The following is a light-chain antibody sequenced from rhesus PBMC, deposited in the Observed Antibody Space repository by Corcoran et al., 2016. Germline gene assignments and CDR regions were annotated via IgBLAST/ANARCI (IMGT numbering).Light chain of an antibody. CDR3: QQYVSSPYT. CDR1: QSVSSW. Sequence: DIQMTQSPSSLSASVGDTVTITCRTSQSVSSWLAWYHQTPGKAPQLLIYKASSLQSGVPSRFSGSSSGTDFTLTISRLQSEDVAAYFCQQYVSSPYTFGQGTKVEIK. J-gene: IGKJ2*01. CDR2: KAS. V-gene: IGKV1-22*01.